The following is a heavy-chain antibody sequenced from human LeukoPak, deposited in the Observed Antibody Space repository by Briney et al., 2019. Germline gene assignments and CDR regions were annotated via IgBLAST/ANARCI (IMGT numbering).Heavy chain of an antibody. V-gene: IGHV1-2*02. CDR3: ARDLSVADTYYYYGMDV. D-gene: IGHD6-19*01. Sequence: ASVKVSCKASGYTFTGYYMHWVRQAPGQGLEWMGWINPNSGGTNYAQKLQGRVTMTRDTSISTAYMELSRLRSDDTAVYYCARDLSVADTYYYYGMDVWAKGPRSPSP. J-gene: IGHJ6*02. CDR2: INPNSGGT. CDR1: GYTFTGYY.